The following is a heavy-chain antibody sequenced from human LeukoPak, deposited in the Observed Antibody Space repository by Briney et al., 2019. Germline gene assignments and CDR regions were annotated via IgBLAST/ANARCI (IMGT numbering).Heavy chain of an antibody. J-gene: IGHJ4*02. Sequence: PGGSLRLSCAASGFTFSDYYMSWIRQAPGKGLEWLSYINPTSGYTPYADSVRGRFTISRDNAKNSLYLQMNSLRAEDTAVYYCAKRKGAAATTGYYFDYWGQGTLVTVSS. CDR1: GFTFSDYY. V-gene: IGHV3-11*03. CDR2: INPTSGYT. CDR3: AKRKGAAATTGYYFDY. D-gene: IGHD4-17*01.